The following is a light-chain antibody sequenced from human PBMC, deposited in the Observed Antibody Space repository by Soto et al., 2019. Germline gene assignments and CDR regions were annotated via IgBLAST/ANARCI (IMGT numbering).Light chain of an antibody. J-gene: IGKJ4*01. CDR1: QDISNY. CDR3: QQYDNLPLT. Sequence: DIQMTQSPSSLSASVGDRVTITCQASQDISNYLNWSQQKPGKAPKLLIYDASNLETGVPSRFSGSGSGTDFTFTISSPQPEDIATYYCQQYDNLPLTFGGGTKVEIK. CDR2: DAS. V-gene: IGKV1-33*01.